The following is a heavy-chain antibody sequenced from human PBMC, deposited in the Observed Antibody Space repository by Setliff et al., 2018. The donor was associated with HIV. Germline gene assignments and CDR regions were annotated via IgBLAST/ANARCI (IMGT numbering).Heavy chain of an antibody. D-gene: IGHD2-2*01. J-gene: IGHJ4*02. CDR3: ARGFDYAQRPPLYYFDY. V-gene: IGHV4-31*03. CDR2: IYYSGNP. CDR1: GGSISSNY. Sequence: PSETLSLTCTVSGGSISSNYWSWIRQHPGKGLEWIGYIYYSGNPFYNPSLRSRVTISLDTSKNQFSLKLSSVTAADTAVYYCARGFDYAQRPPLYYFDYWGQGTLVTVSS.